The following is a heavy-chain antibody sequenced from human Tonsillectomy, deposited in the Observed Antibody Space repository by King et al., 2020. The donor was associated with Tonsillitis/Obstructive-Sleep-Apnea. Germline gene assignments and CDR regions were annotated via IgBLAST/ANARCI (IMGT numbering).Heavy chain of an antibody. D-gene: IGHD3/OR15-3a*01. V-gene: IGHV4-34*01. CDR3: ARGSVEQDWAFDY. Sequence: VQLQQWGAGLSKPSETLSLTCGVYGGSFSGYYWSWIRQTPGKGLEWIGEIDHSGSTNNNPSLKSRVSITVDTSKNQFSLNLNSVTAADTAVYYCARGSVEQDWAFDYWGQGTLVTVSS. J-gene: IGHJ4*02. CDR1: GGSFSGYY. CDR2: IDHSGST.